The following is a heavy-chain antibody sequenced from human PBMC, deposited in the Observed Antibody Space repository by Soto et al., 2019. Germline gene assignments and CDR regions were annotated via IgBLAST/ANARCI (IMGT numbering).Heavy chain of an antibody. D-gene: IGHD5-18*01. CDR1: GGSISSGGYY. V-gene: IGHV4-31*03. CDR3: ARDSLRQLWLHVDY. CDR2: IYYSGST. J-gene: IGHJ4*02. Sequence: SETLSLTCTVSGGSISSGGYYWSWIRQHPGKGLEWIGYIYYSGSTYYNPSLKSRVTISVDTSKNQFSLKLSSVTAADTAVYYCARDSLRQLWLHVDYWGQGTLVTVSS.